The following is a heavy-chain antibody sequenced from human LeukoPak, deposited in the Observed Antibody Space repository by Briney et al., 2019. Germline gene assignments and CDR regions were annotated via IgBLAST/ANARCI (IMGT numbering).Heavy chain of an antibody. CDR1: GFTFSNFW. CDR3: ARYFDNTGYSWRRFDY. Sequence: PGGSLRLSCAASGFTFSNFWMTWVRQAPGKGPEWLATIRQDGGDKWYVGSVKGRFTISRDNAKNSLYLQMNSLRAEDTAVYYCARYFDNTGYSWRRFDYWDQGALVTVSS. J-gene: IGHJ4*02. D-gene: IGHD3-22*01. CDR2: IRQDGGDK. V-gene: IGHV3-7*01.